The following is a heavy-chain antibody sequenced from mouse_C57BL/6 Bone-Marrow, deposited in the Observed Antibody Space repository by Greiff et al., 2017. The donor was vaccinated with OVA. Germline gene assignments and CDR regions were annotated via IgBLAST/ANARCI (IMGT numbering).Heavy chain of an antibody. CDR1: GYTFTSYW. D-gene: IGHD1-3*01. CDR2: INPSNGGT. CDR3: AREGYGSSAWFAY. Sequence: QVQLQQPGTELVKPGASVKLSCKASGYTFTSYWMPWVKQRPGKGLEWIGNINPSNGGTNYNEKFKSKATLTVDKSSSTAYMQLSSLTSEDSAVYYCAREGYGSSAWFAYWGQGTLVTVSA. V-gene: IGHV1-53*01. J-gene: IGHJ3*01.